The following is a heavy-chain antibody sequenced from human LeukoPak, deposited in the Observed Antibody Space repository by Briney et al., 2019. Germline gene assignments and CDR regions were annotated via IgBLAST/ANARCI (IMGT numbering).Heavy chain of an antibody. CDR3: AKRRVYPNWFDP. V-gene: IGHV1-8*01. D-gene: IGHD6-6*01. CDR1: GYTFTSYD. CDR2: MNPNSGNT. Sequence: ASVKVSCKASGYTFTSYDINWVRQATGQGPEWMGWMNPNSGNTGYAQKFQGRVTMTRNTSISTAYMELSSLRSEDTAVYYCAKRRVYPNWFDPWGQGTLVTVSS. J-gene: IGHJ5*02.